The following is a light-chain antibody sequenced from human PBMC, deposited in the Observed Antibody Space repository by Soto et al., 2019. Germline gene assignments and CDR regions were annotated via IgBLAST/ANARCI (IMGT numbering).Light chain of an antibody. CDR3: QQSSSSPPIT. CDR1: QNIDNL. J-gene: IGKJ5*01. Sequence: DIQLTQSPSSLSASLGDTVSISCRASQNIDNLLNWYRQRSGEAPEVLIYAASTLRDGVASRVSGRGYGTEFTLTIKNRLLEDFATYYCQQSSSSPPITFGLGTRLDI. V-gene: IGKV1-39*01. CDR2: AAS.